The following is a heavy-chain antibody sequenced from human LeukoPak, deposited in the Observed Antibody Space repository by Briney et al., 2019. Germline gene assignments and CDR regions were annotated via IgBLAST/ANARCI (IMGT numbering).Heavy chain of an antibody. D-gene: IGHD2-2*01. CDR2: ISAYNGNT. CDR1: GYTFTSYG. CDR3: AREGGYCSSTSCSAFDP. V-gene: IGHV1-18*01. Sequence: ASVKVSCKASGYTFTSYGISWVRQAPGQGLEWMGWISAYNGNTNYAQKLQGRVTMTTDTSTSTAYMELRSLGSDDTAVYYCAREGGYCSSTSCSAFDPWGQGTLVTVSS. J-gene: IGHJ5*02.